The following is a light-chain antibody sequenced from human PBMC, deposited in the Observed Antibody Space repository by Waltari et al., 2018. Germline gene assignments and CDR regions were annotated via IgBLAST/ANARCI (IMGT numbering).Light chain of an antibody. CDR2: GAS. V-gene: IGKV1-39*01. Sequence: DIQMTQSPSSQSASVGDRVTITCRASHDIRNYLNWYQQKPGKAPTLLIYGASSLQRGVPSRFSGSGSGTDFSLTINSLQPEDFALYSCQQTYISPITFGGGTRVQIK. CDR1: HDIRNY. CDR3: QQTYISPIT. J-gene: IGKJ4*01.